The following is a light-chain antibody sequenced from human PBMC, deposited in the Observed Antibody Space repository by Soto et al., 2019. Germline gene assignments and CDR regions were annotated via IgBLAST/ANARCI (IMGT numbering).Light chain of an antibody. CDR3: QQYGSSPGT. CDR2: GAS. J-gene: IGKJ1*01. V-gene: IGKV3-20*01. Sequence: EIVLTQSPGTLSLSPGERATLSCRASPSVSSSYLAWYQQKPGQAPRLLIYGASSRATGIPDRFSGSGSGTDFTLTISRLEPEDVAVYYCQQYGSSPGTVGQGTKVEIK. CDR1: PSVSSSY.